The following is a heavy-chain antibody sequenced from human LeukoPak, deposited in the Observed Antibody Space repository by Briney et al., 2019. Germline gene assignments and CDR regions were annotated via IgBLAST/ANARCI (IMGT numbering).Heavy chain of an antibody. CDR3: ARFGTSSSRFFDQ. V-gene: IGHV4-59*01. J-gene: IGHJ4*02. Sequence: ASETLSLTCTVSGGSISAYYWSWIRQPPGKGLEWIGYIHYSGTTNYYPSLKSRVTIALDTSKNQFSLKLNSVTAADTAVYYCARFGTSSSRFFDQWGQGTLVTVSS. D-gene: IGHD6-6*01. CDR1: GGSISAYY. CDR2: IHYSGTT.